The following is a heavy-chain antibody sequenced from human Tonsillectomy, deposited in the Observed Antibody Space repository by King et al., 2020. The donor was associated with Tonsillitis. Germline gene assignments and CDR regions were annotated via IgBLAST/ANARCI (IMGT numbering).Heavy chain of an antibody. V-gene: IGHV3-21*01. Sequence: VQLVESGGGLVKPGGSLRLSCAASGFTFSSYSMNWVRQAPGKGLEWVSSIGSSSNYMYYGDSVKGRFTISRDNAKNSVYLQMNSLRAEDTAVYYCARDVTSNLLITPSGLRGMDVWGQGTTVTVSS. D-gene: IGHD3-16*01. J-gene: IGHJ6*02. CDR1: GFTFSSYS. CDR3: ARDVTSNLLITPSGLRGMDV. CDR2: IGSSSNYM.